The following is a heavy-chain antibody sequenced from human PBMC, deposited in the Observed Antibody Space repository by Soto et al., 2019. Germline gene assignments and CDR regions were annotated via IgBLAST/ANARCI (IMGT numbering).Heavy chain of an antibody. CDR2: IYYSGTT. V-gene: IGHV4-30-4*01. J-gene: IGHJ6*02. Sequence: QVQLQESGPGLVKPSQTLSLTCTVSGGSISSGDYYWSWIRQSPGKGLEWIAYIYYSGTTYYHPSLKSRVTISVNTSKNQFSMKLTSVTAADTAIYYCATVGRGGTNRDYYFGMDVWGQGTTVTVSS. CDR1: GGSISSGDYY. D-gene: IGHD3-16*01. CDR3: ATVGRGGTNRDYYFGMDV.